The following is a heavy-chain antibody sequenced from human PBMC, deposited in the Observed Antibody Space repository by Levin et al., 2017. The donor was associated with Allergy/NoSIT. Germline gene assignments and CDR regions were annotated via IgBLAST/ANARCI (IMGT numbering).Heavy chain of an antibody. V-gene: IGHV3-23*01. Sequence: GESLKISCAASGFTFSDYAMSWVRQAPGKGLEWVSSITSSGYITYLADSLKGRFTISRDNSRYTLFLEMSSMRADDTAVYYCAKDLDYYDGSGYDSWGQGTLVTVSS. CDR1: GFTFSDYA. D-gene: IGHD3-22*01. CDR3: AKDLDYYDGSGYDS. CDR2: ITSSGYIT. J-gene: IGHJ4*02.